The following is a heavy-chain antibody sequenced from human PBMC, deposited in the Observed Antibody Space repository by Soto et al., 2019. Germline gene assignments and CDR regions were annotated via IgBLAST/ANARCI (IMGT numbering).Heavy chain of an antibody. V-gene: IGHV1-18*01. CDR1: GYTFTSYG. CDR3: ARGTLYSIAVAGTETRDYYYYGMDV. J-gene: IGHJ6*02. D-gene: IGHD6-19*01. CDR2: ISAYNGNT. Sequence: QVQLVQSGAEVKKPGASVKVSCKASGYTFTSYGISWVRQAPGQGLEWMGWISAYNGNTNYAQKLQGRVTMTTDTYTSTAYMELRSLRSDDTAEYYYARGTLYSIAVAGTETRDYYYYGMDVWGQGTTVTVS.